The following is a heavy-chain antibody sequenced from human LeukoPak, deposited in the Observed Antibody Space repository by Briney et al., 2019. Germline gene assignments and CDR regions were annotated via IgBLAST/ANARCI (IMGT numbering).Heavy chain of an antibody. J-gene: IGHJ4*02. CDR2: ISINTNT. Sequence: GGSLRLSCAASGIAVSGNYMSWVRQTPGKGLEWVSFISINTNTFYADSVRGRFTISRDTSKNTLLLQMNSLRDEDSAIYYCAIAQTWDGLFESWGQGTLVTVSS. CDR3: AIAQTWDGLFES. V-gene: IGHV3-53*01. CDR1: GIAVSGNY. D-gene: IGHD1-26*01.